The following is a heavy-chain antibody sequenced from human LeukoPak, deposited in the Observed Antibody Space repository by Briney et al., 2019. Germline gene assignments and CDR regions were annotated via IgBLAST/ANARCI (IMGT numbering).Heavy chain of an antibody. V-gene: IGHV3-48*03. D-gene: IGHD5-18*01. J-gene: IGHJ4*02. CDR2: ISSSGSTI. CDR3: AREMYSYGTPWYYFDY. Sequence: GGSLRLSCAASGFTFSSYEMNWVRPAPGKGLEWVSYISSSGSTIYYADSVKGRFTISRDNAKNSLYLQMNSLRAEDTAVYYCAREMYSYGTPWYYFDYWGQGTLVTVSS. CDR1: GFTFSSYE.